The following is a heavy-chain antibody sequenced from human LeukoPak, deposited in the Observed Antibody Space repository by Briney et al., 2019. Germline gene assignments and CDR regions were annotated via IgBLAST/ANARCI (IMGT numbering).Heavy chain of an antibody. V-gene: IGHV4-59*12. CDR2: IYYSGST. D-gene: IGHD6-13*01. CDR3: AREAAGNWFDP. Sequence: SETLSLTCTVSGGSISSYYWSWIRQPPGKGLEWIGYIYYSGSTNYNPSLKSRVTISVDTSKNQFSLKLSSVTAADTAVYYCAREAAGNWFDPWGQGTLVTVSS. J-gene: IGHJ5*02. CDR1: GGSISSYY.